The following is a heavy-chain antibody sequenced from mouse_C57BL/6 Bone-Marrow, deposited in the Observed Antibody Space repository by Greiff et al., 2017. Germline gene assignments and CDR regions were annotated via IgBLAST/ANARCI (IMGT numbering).Heavy chain of an antibody. CDR2: INPSNGGT. V-gene: IGHV1-53*01. J-gene: IGHJ4*01. CDR3: ARLRADYGYAMDY. Sequence: QVQLQQSGTELVKPGASVKLSCKASGYTFTSYWMHWVKQRPGQGLEWIGNINPSNGGTNYNEKFKSKATLTVDKSSSTAYMQLSSLTSEDSAVYYCARLRADYGYAMDYWGQGTSVTVSS. D-gene: IGHD2-4*01. CDR1: GYTFTSYW.